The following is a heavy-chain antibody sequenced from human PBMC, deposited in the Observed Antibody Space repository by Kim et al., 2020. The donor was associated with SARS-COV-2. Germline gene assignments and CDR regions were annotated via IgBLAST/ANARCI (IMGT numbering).Heavy chain of an antibody. J-gene: IGHJ4*02. CDR3: ARGPPIGGGDCYSH. D-gene: IGHD2-21*02. V-gene: IGHV4-30-2*05. Sequence: PSLNCRVTISIDTSKNQFSLKLSSVTAADTAVYYCARGPPIGGGDCYSHWGQGTLVTVSS.